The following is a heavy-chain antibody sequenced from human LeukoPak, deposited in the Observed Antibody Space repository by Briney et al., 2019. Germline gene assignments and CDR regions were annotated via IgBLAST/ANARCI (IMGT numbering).Heavy chain of an antibody. J-gene: IGHJ6*03. CDR2: INHSGST. Sequence: SETLSLTCAVYGGSFSGYYWSWIRQPPGKGLEWIGEINHSGSTNYNPSLKSRVTISVGTSKNQFSLKLSSVTAADTAVYYCARGEIFDYYYYYYMDVWGKGTTVTVSS. D-gene: IGHD2-15*01. V-gene: IGHV4-34*01. CDR3: ARGEIFDYYYYYYMDV. CDR1: GGSFSGYY.